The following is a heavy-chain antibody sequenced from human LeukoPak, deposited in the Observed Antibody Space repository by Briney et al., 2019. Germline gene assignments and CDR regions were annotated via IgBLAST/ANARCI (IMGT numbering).Heavy chain of an antibody. J-gene: IGHJ4*02. CDR2: ISYDGSNK. V-gene: IGHV3-30*04. D-gene: IGHD6-13*01. CDR3: ASRFVAAAGTEY. Sequence: GGSLRLSCEASGFSFSTYNMHWVRQSPGKGLEWVAVISYDGSNKYYADSVKGRFTISRDNSKNTLYLQMNSLRAEDTAVYYCASRFVAAAGTEYWGQGTLVTVSS. CDR1: GFSFSTYN.